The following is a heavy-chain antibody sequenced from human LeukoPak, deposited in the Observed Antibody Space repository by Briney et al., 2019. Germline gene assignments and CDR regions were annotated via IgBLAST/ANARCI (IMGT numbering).Heavy chain of an antibody. CDR2: IWYDGSNK. CDR1: GFTFSSYG. CDR3: ARDFPGIGVAGTRPLDY. D-gene: IGHD6-19*01. V-gene: IGHV3-33*01. J-gene: IGHJ4*02. Sequence: PGGSLRLSCAASGFTFSSYGMHWVRQAPGKGLEWVAVIWYDGSNKYYADSVKGRFTISRDNSKNTLYLQMNSLRAEDTAVYYCARDFPGIGVAGTRPLDYWGQGTLVTVSS.